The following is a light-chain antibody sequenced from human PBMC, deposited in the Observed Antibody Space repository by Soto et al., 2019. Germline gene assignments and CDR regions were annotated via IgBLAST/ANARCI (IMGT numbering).Light chain of an antibody. CDR3: SSYKSSSSYV. CDR1: SSDVGGYNY. CDR2: DVS. Sequence: QSVLTQPASVSGSPGQSITISCTGTSSDVGGYNYVCWYQQHPGKAPKLVTSDVSNRPSGVSDRFSGSKSGNTASLSISGLQAEDEADYYCSSYKSSSSYVFGTGTKVTV. V-gene: IGLV2-14*01. J-gene: IGLJ1*01.